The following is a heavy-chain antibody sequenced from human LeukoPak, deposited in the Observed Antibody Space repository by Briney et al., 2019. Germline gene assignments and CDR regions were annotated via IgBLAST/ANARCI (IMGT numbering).Heavy chain of an antibody. D-gene: IGHD6-19*01. CDR3: AKGQARLSWFDP. V-gene: IGHV4-59*08. CDR2: IYYSGST. J-gene: IGHJ5*02. Sequence: SETLSLTCTVSGGSISSYYWSWIRQPPGKGLEWIGYIYYSGSTNYNPSLKSRVTISVDTSKNQFFLKLRSVTAADTAVYYCAKGQARLSWFDPWGQGTLVTVSS. CDR1: GGSISSYY.